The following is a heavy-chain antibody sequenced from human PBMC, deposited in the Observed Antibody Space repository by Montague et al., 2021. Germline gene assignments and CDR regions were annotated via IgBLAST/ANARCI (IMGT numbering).Heavy chain of an antibody. CDR2: ISYSGRT. Sequence: SETLSLTCTVSGGSISNYFWTWIRQPPGKGLEWIGFISYSGRTNXNPSLKSRFTISLDTSKNQSSLNLSSVTAADTAVYYCARDTTTDGFDIWGQGTMVTVSS. CDR3: ARDTTTDGFDI. V-gene: IGHV4-59*13. J-gene: IGHJ3*02. D-gene: IGHD1-1*01. CDR1: GGSISNYF.